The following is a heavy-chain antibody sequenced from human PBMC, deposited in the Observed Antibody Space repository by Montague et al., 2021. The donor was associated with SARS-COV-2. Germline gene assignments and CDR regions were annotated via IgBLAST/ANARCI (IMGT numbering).Heavy chain of an antibody. Sequence: SETLSLICTVSGGSISSSSYYWGWIRQPPGKGLEWIGNIYYSGSTYYNPSLKSRVTVSVDTSKNQFSLKLSSVTAADTAVYYCARDGYSSGWNGLHWFDPWGQGTLVTVPS. D-gene: IGHD6-25*01. V-gene: IGHV4-39*02. CDR2: IYYSGST. CDR3: ARDGYSSGWNGLHWFDP. CDR1: GGSISSSSYY. J-gene: IGHJ5*02.